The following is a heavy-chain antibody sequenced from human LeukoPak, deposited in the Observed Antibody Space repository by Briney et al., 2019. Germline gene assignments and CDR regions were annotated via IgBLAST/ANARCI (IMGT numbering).Heavy chain of an antibody. V-gene: IGHV1-18*01. D-gene: IGHD3-9*01. J-gene: IGHJ4*02. CDR3: ARGPDHYDILTGYSYYIDY. Sequence: ASVKVSCKASGYTFTSYAISWVRQAPGQGLEWMGWISAYNGNTNYAQKLQGRVTMTTDTSTSTAYIELRSLRSDDTAVYYCARGPDHYDILTGYSYYIDYWGQGTLVTVSS. CDR2: ISAYNGNT. CDR1: GYTFTSYA.